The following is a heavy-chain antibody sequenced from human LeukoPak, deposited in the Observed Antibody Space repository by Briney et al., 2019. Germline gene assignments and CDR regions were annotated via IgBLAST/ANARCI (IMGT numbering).Heavy chain of an antibody. J-gene: IGHJ4*02. Sequence: GGSLRLSCAASGFTFSSYDTHWVRQATGKGLEWVSAIGTAGDTYYPGSVKGRLTISRENAKNSLYLQMNSLRAGDTAVYYCARVRYYDSSGYYYFDYWGQGTLVTVSS. D-gene: IGHD3-22*01. CDR2: IGTAGDT. CDR3: ARVRYYDSSGYYYFDY. V-gene: IGHV3-13*01. CDR1: GFTFSSYD.